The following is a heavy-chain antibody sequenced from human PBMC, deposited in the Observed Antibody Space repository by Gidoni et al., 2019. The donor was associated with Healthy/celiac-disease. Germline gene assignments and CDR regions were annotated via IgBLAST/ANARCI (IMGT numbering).Heavy chain of an antibody. D-gene: IGHD1-1*01. J-gene: IGHJ4*02. CDR2: ISGNGGST. CDR1: GFTFSSYA. CDR3: AKEEGTGALFDY. Sequence: EVQLLESGGGLVQPGGSLRLSCAASGFTFSSYAMSWVRQAPGKGLEWVSAISGNGGSTYHADAVKGRFTISRDNSKNTLYLQMNSLRTEDTAVYYCAKEEGTGALFDYWGQGTLVTVSS. V-gene: IGHV3-23*01.